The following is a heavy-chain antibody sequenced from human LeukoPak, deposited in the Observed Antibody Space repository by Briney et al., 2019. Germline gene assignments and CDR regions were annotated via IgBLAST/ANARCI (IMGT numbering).Heavy chain of an antibody. D-gene: IGHD4-23*01. CDR3: ARRAGGYSHPYDY. CDR1: GFTVSSSY. V-gene: IGHV3-53*01. J-gene: IGHJ4*02. CDR2: IYSGGST. Sequence: GGSLRLSCAASGFTVSSSYKSWVRQAPGKGLEWVSLIYSGGSTYYADSVKGRFTISRDNSKNTLYLQMNSLRAEDTAVYYCARRAGGYSHPYDYWGQGTLVTVSS.